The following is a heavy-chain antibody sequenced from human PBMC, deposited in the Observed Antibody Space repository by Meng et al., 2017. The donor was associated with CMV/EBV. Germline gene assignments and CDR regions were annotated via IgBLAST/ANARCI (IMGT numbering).Heavy chain of an antibody. CDR3: ASWRDYYGMDV. CDR2: IIPIFGTA. V-gene: IGHV1-69*05. CDR1: GGTFSSYA. J-gene: IGHJ6*02. Sequence: SVKVSCKASGGTFSSYAISWVRQAPGQGLEWMGGIIPIFGTANYAQKLQGRVTMTTDTSTSTAYMELRSLRSDDTAVYYCASWRDYYGMDVWGQGTTVTVSS.